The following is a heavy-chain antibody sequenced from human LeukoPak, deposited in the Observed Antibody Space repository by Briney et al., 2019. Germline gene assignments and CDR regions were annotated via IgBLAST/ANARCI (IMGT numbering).Heavy chain of an antibody. V-gene: IGHV3-23*01. CDR2: ISGSGGST. Sequence: GGSLRLSCAASGFTFSNYWMLWVRQAPGKGLEWVSAISGSGGSTYYADSVKGRFTISRDNSKNTLYLQMNSLRAEDTAVYYCAKAGNFDWLLFPFDYWGQGTLVTVSS. CDR3: AKAGNFDWLLFPFDY. J-gene: IGHJ4*02. D-gene: IGHD3-9*01. CDR1: GFTFSNYW.